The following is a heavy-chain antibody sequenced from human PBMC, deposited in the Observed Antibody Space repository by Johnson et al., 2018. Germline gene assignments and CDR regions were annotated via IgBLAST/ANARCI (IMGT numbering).Heavy chain of an antibody. Sequence: VQLVQSGGGVVQPGRSLRLTCAASGFTFSNYGMHWVRQAPGKGLEWVAIMSDDGSNIYYADSVRGRFTISRDNAKNTLHLQMNRLRPEDTAVYYCARDKAPYYVDWYFQCWGQGTLVTVSS. CDR1: GFTFSNYG. CDR2: MSDDGSNI. J-gene: IGHJ1*01. CDR3: ARDKAPYYVDWYFQC. V-gene: IGHV3-30*03. D-gene: IGHD3-16*01.